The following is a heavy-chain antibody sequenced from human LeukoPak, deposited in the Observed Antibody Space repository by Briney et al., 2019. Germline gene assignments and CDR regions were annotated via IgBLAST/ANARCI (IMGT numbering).Heavy chain of an antibody. J-gene: IGHJ5*02. D-gene: IGHD2-2*03. Sequence: GGSLRLSCAASGFTFSSYWMHWVRQAPGKGLVWVSRINSDGSSTSYADSVKGRFTISRDNAKNTLYLQMNSLRAVDTAVYYRARVDGYCSSTSCHAGWFDPWGQGTLVTVSS. CDR2: INSDGSST. CDR3: ARVDGYCSSTSCHAGWFDP. CDR1: GFTFSSYW. V-gene: IGHV3-74*01.